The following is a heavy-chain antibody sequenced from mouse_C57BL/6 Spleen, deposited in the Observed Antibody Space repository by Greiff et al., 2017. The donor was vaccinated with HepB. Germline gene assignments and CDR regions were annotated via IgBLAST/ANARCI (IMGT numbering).Heavy chain of an antibody. J-gene: IGHJ4*01. CDR1: GYTFTSYW. V-gene: IGHV1-69*01. D-gene: IGHD2-4*01. CDR2: IDPSDSYT. CDR3: ARRRHYYDYEGGYAMDY. Sequence: QVQLQQSGAELVMPGASVKLSCKASGYTFTSYWMHWVKQRPGQGLEWIGEIDPSDSYTNYNQKFKGKSTLTVDKSSSTAYMQLSSLTSEDSAVYYCARRRHYYDYEGGYAMDYWGQGTSVTVSS.